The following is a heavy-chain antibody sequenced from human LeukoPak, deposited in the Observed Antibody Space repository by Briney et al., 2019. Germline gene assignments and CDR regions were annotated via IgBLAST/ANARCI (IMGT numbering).Heavy chain of an antibody. Sequence: ASVKVSCKASGYTFTSYDINWVRQATGQGLEWMGWMNPNSGNTGYAQKFQGRVTITRNTSISTAYMELSSLRSEDTAVYYCARVVGRSYGPPGYYYYYYMDVWGKGTTVTVSS. D-gene: IGHD3-16*01. CDR1: GYTFTSYD. V-gene: IGHV1-8*03. CDR2: MNPNSGNT. J-gene: IGHJ6*03. CDR3: ARVVGRSYGPPGYYYYYYMDV.